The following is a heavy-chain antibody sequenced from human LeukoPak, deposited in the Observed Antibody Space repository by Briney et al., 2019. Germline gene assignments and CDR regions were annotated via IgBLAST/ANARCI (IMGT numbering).Heavy chain of an antibody. CDR3: AREDSGISDNAFDI. V-gene: IGHV4-39*07. CDR1: GASVSSSNYY. J-gene: IGHJ3*02. CDR2: VYYTGSP. Sequence: SETLSLTCTVSGASVSSSNYYWGWIRQPPGKGLEWVGSVYYTGSPYHNPSLKSRVTMSIDTSRNQFSLKLSSVTAADTAMYYCAREDSGISDNAFDIWGQGTMVTISS. D-gene: IGHD1-26*01.